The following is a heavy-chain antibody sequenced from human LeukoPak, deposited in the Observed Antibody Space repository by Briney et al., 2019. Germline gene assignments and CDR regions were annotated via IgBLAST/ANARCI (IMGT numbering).Heavy chain of an antibody. CDR1: GFTFTSYW. J-gene: IGHJ4*02. Sequence: GGSLRLSCAASGFTFTSYWMSWVRQAPGKGLEWVAVISYDGSNKYYADSVKGRFTISRDNSKNTLYLQMNSLRAEDTAVYYCAKDALGGTTVPSGYWGQGTLVTVSS. CDR3: AKDALGGTTVPSGY. D-gene: IGHD4-17*01. V-gene: IGHV3-30*18. CDR2: ISYDGSNK.